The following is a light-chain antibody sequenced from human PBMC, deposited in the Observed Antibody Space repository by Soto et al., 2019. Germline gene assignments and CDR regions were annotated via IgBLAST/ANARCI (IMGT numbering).Light chain of an antibody. CDR3: QQYGSAIT. V-gene: IGKV3-20*01. CDR2: GAS. J-gene: IGKJ5*01. Sequence: EIVLTQSPGTLSLSPGERATXXXXASQSVISSYLAWYQQKPGQAPRLLIYGASSRATGIPDRFSGSGSGTDFTLTISRLEPEDFAVYYCQQYGSAITFGQGTLLEIK. CDR1: QSVISSY.